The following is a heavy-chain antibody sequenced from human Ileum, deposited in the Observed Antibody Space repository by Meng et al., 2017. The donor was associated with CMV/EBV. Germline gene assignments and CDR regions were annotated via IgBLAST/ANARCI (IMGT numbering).Heavy chain of an antibody. D-gene: IGHD1-1*01. CDR2: IYYSGST. CDR1: GGSISSGDYY. V-gene: IGHV4-30-4*01. CDR3: ASGSPQLGYV. J-gene: IGHJ4*02. Sequence: QLQGSGPLLVKPSHTLSLTCTVSGGSISSGDYYWSWIRQPPGKCLEWIGYIYYSGSTYYNPSLKSRVTISADTSKNQFSLKLNSVTAADTAVYYCASGSPQLGYVWGQGTLVTVSS.